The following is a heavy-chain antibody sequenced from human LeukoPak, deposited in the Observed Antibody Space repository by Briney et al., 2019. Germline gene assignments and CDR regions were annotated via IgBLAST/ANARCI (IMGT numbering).Heavy chain of an antibody. V-gene: IGHV4-59*01. CDR1: GGSISSYY. CDR3: ARGPDYGDYARPDYHYYGMDV. Sequence: SETLSLTCTVSGGSISSYYWSWIRQPPGKGLEWIGYIYYSGSTNYNPSLKSRVTISVDTSKNQFSLKLSSVTAADTAVYYCARGPDYGDYARPDYHYYGMDVWGQGTTVTVSS. J-gene: IGHJ6*02. D-gene: IGHD4-17*01. CDR2: IYYSGST.